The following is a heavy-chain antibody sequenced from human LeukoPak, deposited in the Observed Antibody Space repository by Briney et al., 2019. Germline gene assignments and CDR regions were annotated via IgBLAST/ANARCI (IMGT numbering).Heavy chain of an antibody. CDR2: IYYSGST. Sequence: KASETLSLTCTVSGGSISSGDYYWSWIRQPPGKGLEWIGYIYYSGSTNYNPSLKSRVTISVDTSKNQFSLKLSSVTAADTAVYYCAREYSSGWSVNAFDIWGQGTMVTVSS. CDR3: AREYSSGWSVNAFDI. CDR1: GGSISSGDYY. D-gene: IGHD6-19*01. J-gene: IGHJ3*02. V-gene: IGHV4-61*08.